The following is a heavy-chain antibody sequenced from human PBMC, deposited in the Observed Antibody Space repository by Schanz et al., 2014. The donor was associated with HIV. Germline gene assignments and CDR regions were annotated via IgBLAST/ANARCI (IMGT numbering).Heavy chain of an antibody. V-gene: IGHV1-18*01. D-gene: IGHD2-15*01. J-gene: IGHJ6*02. Sequence: QVQLVQSGAEVKKPGASVKVSCKASGYTFTSYGITWVRQAPGQGLEWMGWISAYKGNTNYAQKLQGRVTMTTDTSTNTAYMELRRLRSDDTAVYYCARWGRGCSGGSCYWGYYGMDVWGQGTTVTVSS. CDR3: ARWGRGCSGGSCYWGYYGMDV. CDR2: ISAYKGNT. CDR1: GYTFTSYG.